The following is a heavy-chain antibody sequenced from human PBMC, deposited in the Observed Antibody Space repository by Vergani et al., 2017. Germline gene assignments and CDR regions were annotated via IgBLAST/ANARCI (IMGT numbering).Heavy chain of an antibody. CDR2: ISYDGSNK. V-gene: IGHV3-30-3*01. CDR3: ARVGYPIDAFDI. D-gene: IGHD6-13*01. CDR1: GFTFSSYA. J-gene: IGHJ3*02. Sequence: QVQLVESGGGVVQPGRSLRLSCAASGFTFSSYAMHWVRQAPGKGLEWVAVISYDGSNKYYAGSVKGRFTISRDNAKNSLYLQMNSLRAEDTAVYYCARVGYPIDAFDIWGQGTMVTVSS.